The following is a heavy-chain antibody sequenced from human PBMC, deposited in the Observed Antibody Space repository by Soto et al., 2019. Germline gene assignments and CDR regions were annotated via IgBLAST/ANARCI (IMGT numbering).Heavy chain of an antibody. CDR1: GFALSSYG. CDR3: ARLPYSYVSLYFFDF. V-gene: IGHV3-23*01. J-gene: IGHJ4*02. Sequence: GGSLRLSCAASGFALSSYGMHWVRQAPGKGLEWVAFISDRGGSTRYADSVNGRFTISRDNSRNTLFLQMDTLRAEDTAVYYCARLPYSYVSLYFFDFWGQGTLVTVSS. D-gene: IGHD5-18*01. CDR2: ISDRGGST.